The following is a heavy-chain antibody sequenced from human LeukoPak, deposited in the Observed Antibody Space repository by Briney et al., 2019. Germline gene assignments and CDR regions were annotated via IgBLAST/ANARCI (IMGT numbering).Heavy chain of an antibody. D-gene: IGHD3-22*01. CDR3: AAVDYYDSSGSFFEF. CDR2: INPNSGGT. Sequence: ASVKVSCKASGYTFTGYYMHWVRQAPGQGLEWMGRINPNSGGTNYAQKFQGRVTMTRDTSISTAYMELSRLRSDDTAVYYCAAVDYYDSSGSFFEFGGQGTLVTVSS. CDR1: GYTFTGYY. V-gene: IGHV1-2*06. J-gene: IGHJ4*02.